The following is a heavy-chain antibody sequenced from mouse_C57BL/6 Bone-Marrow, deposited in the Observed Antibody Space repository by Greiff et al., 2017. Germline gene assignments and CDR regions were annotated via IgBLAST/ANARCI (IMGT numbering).Heavy chain of an antibody. D-gene: IGHD2-3*01. V-gene: IGHV1-50*01. J-gene: IGHJ2*01. CDR1: GYTFTSYW. CDR2: IDPSDSYT. CDR3: ARMGWSFDY. Sequence: QVQLQQPGAELVKPGASVKLSCKASGYTFTSYWMQWVKQRPGQGLEWIGEIDPSDSYTNYNQKFKGKATLTVDTSSSTAYMQLSSLTSEYSAVYYCARMGWSFDYWGQGTTLTVSS.